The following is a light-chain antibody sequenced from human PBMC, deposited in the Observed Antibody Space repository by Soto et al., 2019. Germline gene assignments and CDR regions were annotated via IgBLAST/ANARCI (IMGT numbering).Light chain of an antibody. J-gene: IGKJ1*01. Sequence: DIQMTQSPSTLSASVGDRVTITCRASQSISTWLAWYQQKAGKAPKLLIYKASILESGVPSRFSGSGSGTEFTLTNSSLQPDDFATYYCQQYNTYWTFGQGTKVEIK. CDR2: KAS. CDR3: QQYNTYWT. V-gene: IGKV1-5*03. CDR1: QSISTW.